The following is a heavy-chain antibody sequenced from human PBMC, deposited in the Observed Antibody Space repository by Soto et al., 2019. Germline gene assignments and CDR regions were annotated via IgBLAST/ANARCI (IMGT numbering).Heavy chain of an antibody. CDR3: AKLGDSSGWPYFDY. J-gene: IGHJ4*02. D-gene: IGHD6-19*01. Sequence: GGSLRLSCAASGSTFSSYGMHWVRQAPGKGLEWVAVISYDGSNKYYADSVKGRFTISRDNSKNTLYLQMNSLRAEDTAVYYCAKLGDSSGWPYFDYWGQGTLVTVSS. CDR2: ISYDGSNK. V-gene: IGHV3-30*18. CDR1: GSTFSSYG.